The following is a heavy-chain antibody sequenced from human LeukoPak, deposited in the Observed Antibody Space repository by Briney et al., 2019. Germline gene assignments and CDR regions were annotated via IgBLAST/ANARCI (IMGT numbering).Heavy chain of an antibody. CDR1: GGSISSTSYY. Sequence: SETLSLTCTVSGGSISSTSYYWGWIRQPPGKGLAWIGNIYYSGSTYYNPSLKSRVTISVDTSKNQFSLKLSSVTAADTAVYYCARRLHYYDSSGYYFDYWGQGTLVTVSS. CDR2: IYYSGST. D-gene: IGHD3-22*01. V-gene: IGHV4-39*07. CDR3: ARRLHYYDSSGYYFDY. J-gene: IGHJ4*02.